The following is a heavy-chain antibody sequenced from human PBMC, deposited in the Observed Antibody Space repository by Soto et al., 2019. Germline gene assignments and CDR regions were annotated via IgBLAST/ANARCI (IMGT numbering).Heavy chain of an antibody. J-gene: IGHJ4*02. D-gene: IGHD3-22*01. Sequence: SETLSLTCTVSGGSISSSSHYWGWIRQPPGKGLEWIGSMYYSGLTYYNPSLKSRVTISVDTSKNQFSLKLSSVTAADTAVYYCAREPYYYDSSGYYWRPFDYWGQGTLVTVSS. CDR1: GGSISSSSHY. CDR3: AREPYYYDSSGYYWRPFDY. V-gene: IGHV4-39*07. CDR2: MYYSGLT.